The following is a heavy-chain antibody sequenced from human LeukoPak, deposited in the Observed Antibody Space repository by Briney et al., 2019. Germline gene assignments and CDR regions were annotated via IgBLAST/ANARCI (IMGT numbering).Heavy chain of an antibody. CDR1: GGTFSSYA. Sequence: ASVKVSCKASGGTFSSYAISWVRQATGQGLEWMGWMNPNSGNTGYAQKFQGRVTMTRNTSISTAYMELSSLRSEDTAVYYCAKVDYYDSSGNWFDPWGLGTLVTVSS. CDR2: MNPNSGNT. V-gene: IGHV1-8*02. CDR3: AKVDYYDSSGNWFDP. J-gene: IGHJ5*02. D-gene: IGHD3-22*01.